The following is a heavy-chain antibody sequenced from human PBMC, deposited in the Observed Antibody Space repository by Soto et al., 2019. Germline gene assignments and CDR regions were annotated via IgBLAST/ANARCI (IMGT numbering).Heavy chain of an antibody. V-gene: IGHV3-23*01. Sequence: EVQLLESGGGLVQPGESLRLSCAASGITFSSYAMSWVRQAPGKGLEWVSAISRSGGSTYYADSVKGRFTISRDNSKNTLYLEMNSLRAEDTAVYFCAKDWYDSSGHYLNEAIYDYWGQGTLVTVSS. CDR2: ISRSGGST. J-gene: IGHJ4*02. D-gene: IGHD3-22*01. CDR1: GITFSSYA. CDR3: AKDWYDSSGHYLNEAIYDY.